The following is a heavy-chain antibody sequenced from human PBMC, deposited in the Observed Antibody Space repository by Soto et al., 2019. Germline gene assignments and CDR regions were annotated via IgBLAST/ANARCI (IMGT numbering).Heavy chain of an antibody. J-gene: IGHJ4*02. CDR1: GFTVSLNY. CDR2: LYSDETT. D-gene: IGHD1-26*01. Sequence: GGSLRLSCAASGFTVSLNYMSWVRQAPGKGLEWVSVLYSDETTYYADSVKGRFTISRDNSKNTLYLQMNSLSAEDTAVYYCAIGGYNGFRGYFDYWGQGTLVPVSS. CDR3: AIGGYNGFRGYFDY. V-gene: IGHV3-53*01.